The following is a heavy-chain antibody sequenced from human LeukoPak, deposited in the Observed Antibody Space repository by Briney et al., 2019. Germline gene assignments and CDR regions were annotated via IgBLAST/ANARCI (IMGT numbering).Heavy chain of an antibody. D-gene: IGHD4-11*01. CDR2: IYTSGST. CDR1: GGSISSYY. CDR3: ARDKVTLPYYYMDV. Sequence: PSETLSLTCTVSGGSISSYYWSWIRQPAGKGLEWIGRIYTSGSTNYNPSLKSRVTISVDKSKNQFSLKLGSVTAADTAVYYCARDKVTLPYYYMDVWGKGTTVTVSS. J-gene: IGHJ6*03. V-gene: IGHV4-4*07.